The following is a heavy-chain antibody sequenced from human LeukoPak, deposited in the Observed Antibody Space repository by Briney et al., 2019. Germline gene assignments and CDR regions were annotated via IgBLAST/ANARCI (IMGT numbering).Heavy chain of an antibody. Sequence: GESLTLSCKGSGYSFTSYWIGWVRQMPGKGLEWMGIIYPGDSDTKYSPSFQGQVTISADKSISTAYLQWSSLKASDTAMYYCARQYDFWSGWFDPWGQGTLVTVSS. CDR3: ARQYDFWSGWFDP. V-gene: IGHV5-51*01. CDR1: GYSFTSYW. J-gene: IGHJ5*02. CDR2: IYPGDSDT. D-gene: IGHD3-3*01.